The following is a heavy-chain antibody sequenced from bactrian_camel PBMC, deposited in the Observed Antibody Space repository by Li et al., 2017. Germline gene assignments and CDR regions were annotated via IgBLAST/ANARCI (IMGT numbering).Heavy chain of an antibody. V-gene: IGHV3S42*01. J-gene: IGHJ6*01. CDR3: TEAMGLGGNWWTFWS. CDR1: GFTFSNYA. Sequence: VQLVESGGGLVQPGGSLRLSCVASGFTFSNYAMTWVRQVPGKGLEWVSTINSGSGGSTNYADSVKGRFTISRDNAKNTLYLQLNSLRTEDAAMYYCTEAMGLGGNWWTFWSWGQGTQVTVS. CDR2: INSGSGGST. D-gene: IGHD7*01.